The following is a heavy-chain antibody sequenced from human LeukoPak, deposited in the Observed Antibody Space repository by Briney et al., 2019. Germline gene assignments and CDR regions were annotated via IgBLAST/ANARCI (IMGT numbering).Heavy chain of an antibody. D-gene: IGHD2-21*02. Sequence: SVKVSCKASGGXFSSYAXXWVXXAPXQXXEWMGXXIPXXGTANYAQKFQGRVTITADESTSTAYMELSSLRSEDTAVYYCASLMYCGGDCYSSYWYFDLWGRGTLVTVSS. CDR2: XIPXXGTA. J-gene: IGHJ2*01. CDR3: ASLMYCGGDCYSSYWYFDL. CDR1: GGXFSSYA. V-gene: IGHV1-69*01.